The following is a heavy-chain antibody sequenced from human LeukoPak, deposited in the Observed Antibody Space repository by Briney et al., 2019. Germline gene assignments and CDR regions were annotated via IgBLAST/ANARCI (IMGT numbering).Heavy chain of an antibody. V-gene: IGHV5-51*01. J-gene: IGHJ4*02. CDR1: GYHFTGFW. CDR2: IDPSDSDV. CDR3: ARVGDGFKGGLDY. Sequence: GGSLQISCQTSGYHFTGFWIAWVRQMPGEGLEWMGIIDPSDSDVTYGPSFQGQVTISVDMSLSTAFLQWSALQTSDTALYFCARVGDGFKGGLDYWGQGTLVSVSS. D-gene: IGHD5-24*01.